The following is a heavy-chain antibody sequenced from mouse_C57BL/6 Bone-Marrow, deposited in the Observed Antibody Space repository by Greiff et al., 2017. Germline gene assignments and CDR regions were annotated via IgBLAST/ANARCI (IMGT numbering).Heavy chain of an antibody. Sequence: QVQLKESGAELVRPGTSVKMSCKASGYTFTNYWIGWAKQRPGHGLEWIGDIYPGGGYTNYNEKFKGKATLTADKSSSTAYLQFSSLTSEDSAIYYWARSPPDYYGSSYGWYFDVWGTGTTVTVSS. CDR2: IYPGGGYT. J-gene: IGHJ1*03. CDR1: GYTFTNYW. V-gene: IGHV1-63*01. D-gene: IGHD1-1*01. CDR3: ARSPPDYYGSSYGWYFDV.